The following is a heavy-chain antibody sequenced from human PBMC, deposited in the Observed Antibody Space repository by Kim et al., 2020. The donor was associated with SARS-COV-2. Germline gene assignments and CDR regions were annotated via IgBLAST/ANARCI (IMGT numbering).Heavy chain of an antibody. V-gene: IGHV3-30-3*01. CDR2: ISYDGSNK. J-gene: IGHJ4*02. D-gene: IGHD3-16*01. CDR1: GFTFSSYA. Sequence: GGSLRLSCAASGFTFSSYAMHWVRQAPGKGLEWVAVISYDGSNKYYADSVKGRFTISRDNSKNTLYLQMNSLRAEDTAVYYCAREGGYCGQGTLGTVSS. CDR3: AREGGY.